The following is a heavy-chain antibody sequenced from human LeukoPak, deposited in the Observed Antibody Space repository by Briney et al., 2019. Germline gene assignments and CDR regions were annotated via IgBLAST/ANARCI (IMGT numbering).Heavy chain of an antibody. Sequence: GASVKVSCKASGYTFTGYYMHWVRQAPGQGLEWMGWINPNSGGTNYAQKFQGWVTMTRDTSISTAYMELSRLRSDDTAVYYCARGNNWNDLKFDYWGQGTPVTVSS. V-gene: IGHV1-2*04. D-gene: IGHD1-1*01. CDR1: GYTFTGYY. CDR3: ARGNNWNDLKFDY. CDR2: INPNSGGT. J-gene: IGHJ4*02.